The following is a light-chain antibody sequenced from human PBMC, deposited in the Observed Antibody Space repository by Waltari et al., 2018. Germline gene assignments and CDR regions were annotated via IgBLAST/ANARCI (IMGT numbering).Light chain of an antibody. CDR3: AAWDDSLSASL. J-gene: IGLJ2*01. V-gene: IGLV1-47*01. CDR1: SSNIGRDY. Sequence: QSVLTQPPSVSGTPGQRVTISCSGSSSNIGRDYVYWFQQPPGTAPKLLIYRNDERPSGVPDRFSGSKSGTSASLAISGLRAEDEADYYCAAWDDSLSASLFGGGTKVTVL. CDR2: RND.